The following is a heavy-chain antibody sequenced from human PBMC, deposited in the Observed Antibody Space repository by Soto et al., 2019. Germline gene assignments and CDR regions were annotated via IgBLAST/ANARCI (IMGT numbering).Heavy chain of an antibody. CDR2: INHSGST. Sequence: SETMCLPYTVEEGSFIDYGGSWIRQPPGKGLEWSGEINHSGSTNYNPSLKSRVTISVDTSKNQFSLKPSSVTAADTAVYYCARGLYCSGGSSYYLYYYYYGMDVWGQGTTVTVSS. J-gene: IGHJ6*02. D-gene: IGHD2-15*01. CDR1: EGSFIDYG. CDR3: ARGLYCSGGSSYYLYYYYYGMDV. V-gene: IGHV4-34*01.